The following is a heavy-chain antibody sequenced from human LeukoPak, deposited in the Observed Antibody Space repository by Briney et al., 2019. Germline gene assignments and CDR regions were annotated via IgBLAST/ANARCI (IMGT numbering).Heavy chain of an antibody. D-gene: IGHD3-10*01. CDR2: FYYSGSA. CDR1: GGSITSGGYY. Sequence: SETLSLTCTVSGGSITSGGYYWGWIRQPPGKGLEWIGSFYYSGSAYYNPSLKSRVTTSVDTSKTQFSLKVTSVTAADTAVYYCARSRGRSWYMDVWGKGTTVTVSS. V-gene: IGHV4-39*07. J-gene: IGHJ6*03. CDR3: ARSRGRSWYMDV.